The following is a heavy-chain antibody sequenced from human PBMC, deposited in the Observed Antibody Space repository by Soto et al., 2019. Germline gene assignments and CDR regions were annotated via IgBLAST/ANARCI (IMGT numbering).Heavy chain of an antibody. CDR3: AKRRGYSNGEFDY. D-gene: IGHD5-18*01. J-gene: IGHJ4*02. CDR2: ITPYNGNT. V-gene: IGHV1-18*01. Sequence: QVQLVQSGAEVKKPGASVKVSCKASGYTFTSYGISWVRQAPGQGLEWMGWITPYNGNTNYAQKLQGRVTMTTDTSPSTAYMELRRLRSDDTAVYYCAKRRGYSNGEFDYWGQGTLVTVSS. CDR1: GYTFTSYG.